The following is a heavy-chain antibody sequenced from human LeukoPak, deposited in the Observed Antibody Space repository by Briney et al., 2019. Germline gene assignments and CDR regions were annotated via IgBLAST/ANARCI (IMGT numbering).Heavy chain of an antibody. J-gene: IGHJ4*02. Sequence: GALRLSCAASGFTFSSYAMSWVRQAPGKGLEWVSAITASGGTTFYADSVKGRFTISRDNSKNTLYLQMNSLRAGDTAVYYCAQLGAGPTPEAFHYWGQGTLVTVSS. CDR3: AQLGAGPTPEAFHY. D-gene: IGHD1-14*01. CDR1: GFTFSSYA. CDR2: ITASGGTT. V-gene: IGHV3-23*01.